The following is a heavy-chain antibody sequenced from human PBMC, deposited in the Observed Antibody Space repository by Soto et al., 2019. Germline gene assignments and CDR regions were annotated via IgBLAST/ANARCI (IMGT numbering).Heavy chain of an antibody. Sequence: QVQLQESGPGLVKPSQTLSLTCTVSGGSISSGGYYWSWIRQHPGKGLEWIGYIYYSGSTYYNPSLKSRVTISVDTSKNPFSLKLSSVTAADTAVYYCAREGYCSGGSCYEYFQHWGQGTLVTVSS. J-gene: IGHJ1*01. CDR1: GGSISSGGYY. CDR2: IYYSGST. D-gene: IGHD2-15*01. CDR3: AREGYCSGGSCYEYFQH. V-gene: IGHV4-31*03.